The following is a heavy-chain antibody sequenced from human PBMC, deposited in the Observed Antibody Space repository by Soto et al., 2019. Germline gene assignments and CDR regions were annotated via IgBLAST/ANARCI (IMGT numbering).Heavy chain of an antibody. CDR3: ARDSYYYYGMDV. CDR2: INAGNGNT. V-gene: IGHV1-3*05. CDR1: GYTFTSYA. J-gene: IGHJ6*02. Sequence: QVQLVQSGAEEKKPGASVKVSCKASGYTFTSYAMHWVRQAPGQRLEWMGWINAGNGNTKYSQKFQGRVTITRDTSASTAFMELSSLRSEDTPVYYCARDSYYYYGMDVWGQGTTVTVSS.